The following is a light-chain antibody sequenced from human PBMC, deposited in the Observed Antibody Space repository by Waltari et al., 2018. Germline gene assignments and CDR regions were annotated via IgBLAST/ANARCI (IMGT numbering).Light chain of an antibody. J-gene: IGLJ1*01. CDR1: SSDVGGYNY. Sequence: QSALTQPASVSGSPGQSLTISCTGTSSDVGGYNYVSWYQQHPGKAPKLIIYDVSDRPSGVSNRFSGSKSGNTASLTISGLQAEDEADYYCSSYASSSIPYVFGTGTEVTVL. CDR2: DVS. CDR3: SSYASSSIPYV. V-gene: IGLV2-14*03.